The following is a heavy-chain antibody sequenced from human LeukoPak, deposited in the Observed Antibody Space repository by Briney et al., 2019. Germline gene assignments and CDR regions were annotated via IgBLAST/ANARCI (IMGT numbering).Heavy chain of an antibody. CDR1: GGSISSGDYY. J-gene: IGHJ4*02. CDR2: IYYSGRT. V-gene: IGHV4-30-4*08. CDR3: ARAYDFWSGYYPYFDY. D-gene: IGHD3-3*01. Sequence: PSGTLSLTCTISGGSISSGDYYWSWIRQPPGNGLEWIGYIYYSGRTYYNPSLKSRVTISVDTSKNQFSLKLSSVTAADTAVYYCARAYDFWSGYYPYFDYWGQGTLVTVFS.